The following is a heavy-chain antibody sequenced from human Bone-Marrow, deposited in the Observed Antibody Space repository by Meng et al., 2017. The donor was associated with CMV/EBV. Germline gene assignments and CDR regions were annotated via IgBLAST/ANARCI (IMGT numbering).Heavy chain of an antibody. Sequence: QWPRLRSGGGAKKPGASGKVSCKTAGYIFVGHYIHWVRQAPGQGLEWMGRINPKSAGTDYVEKFQGRVTMTRDTSNTIVYMELSRLTADDTAVYYCTRTWIDSFTPDFDYWGQGSLVTVSS. CDR2: INPKSAGT. CDR3: TRTWIDSFTPDFDY. V-gene: IGHV1-2*06. CDR1: GYIFVGHY. D-gene: IGHD2-2*03. J-gene: IGHJ4*02.